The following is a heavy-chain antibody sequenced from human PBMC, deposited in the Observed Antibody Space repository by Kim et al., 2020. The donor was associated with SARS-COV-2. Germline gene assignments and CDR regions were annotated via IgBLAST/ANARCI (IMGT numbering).Heavy chain of an antibody. J-gene: IGHJ4*02. D-gene: IGHD1-26*01. CDR3: AKGHSGSLERSASDY. Sequence: SVKRRFTISRDNAKNSLYLQMNRLRAEDTALYYCAKGHSGSLERSASDYWGQGTLVTVSS. V-gene: IGHV3-9*01.